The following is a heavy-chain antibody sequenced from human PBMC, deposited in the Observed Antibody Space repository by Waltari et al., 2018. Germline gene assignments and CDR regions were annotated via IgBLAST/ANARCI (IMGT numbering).Heavy chain of an antibody. Sequence: QVQLLESGPGLVKPSDIMSLTCTVSGYSVVSDDFWGWVRQSPGGGLEGLASFSHTGRTYVIPTLKTRLTISLDTSRNQFSLRLYSVSAADTAVYYCTKEPTGSIESWGQGTLVIVSS. V-gene: IGHV4-38-2*02. J-gene: IGHJ5*01. CDR3: TKEPTGSIES. D-gene: IGHD1-26*01. CDR1: GYSVVSDDF. CDR2: FSHTGRT.